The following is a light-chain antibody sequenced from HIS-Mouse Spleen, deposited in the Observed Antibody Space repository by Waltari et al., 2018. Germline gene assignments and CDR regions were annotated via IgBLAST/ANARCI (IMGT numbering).Light chain of an antibody. Sequence: QSALTQPASVSGSPGQSITISCTGTSSDVGGYNIVPWYQQHPGKAPKLMIYEGSKRPSGVSNRFSGSKSGNTASLTISGLQAEDEADYYCCSYAGSSTWVFGGGTKLTVL. CDR1: SSDVGGYNI. V-gene: IGLV2-23*01. J-gene: IGLJ3*02. CDR2: EGS. CDR3: CSYAGSSTWV.